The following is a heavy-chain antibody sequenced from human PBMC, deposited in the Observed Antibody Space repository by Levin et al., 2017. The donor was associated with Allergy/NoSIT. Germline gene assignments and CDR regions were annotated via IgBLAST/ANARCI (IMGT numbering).Heavy chain of an antibody. V-gene: IGHV3-49*03. Sequence: GGSLRLSCTASGFTVGDYAMSWFRQASGKGLEWVGFIRSKAFGGTTEYAASVKGRFTISGDDAKSIAYLQMNSLKTEDTAVYYCTRYLAVLGYFDYWGQGTLVTVSS. J-gene: IGHJ4*02. CDR2: IRSKAFGGTT. D-gene: IGHD3-10*01. CDR3: TRYLAVLGYFDY. CDR1: GFTVGDYA.